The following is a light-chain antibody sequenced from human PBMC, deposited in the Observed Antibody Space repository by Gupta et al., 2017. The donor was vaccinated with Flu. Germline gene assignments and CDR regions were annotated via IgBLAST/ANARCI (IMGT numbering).Light chain of an antibody. CDR1: DLGDKY. Sequence: SYDLTQPPSVSVSPGQTASITCPGDDLGDKYANWYQQKAGRSTVLVISQNYNRPSGIPWRFSGSSSGNTATLTISGTQAMDEAEYYCQAWDRRNVVFGGGTRLTVL. V-gene: IGLV3-1*01. CDR3: QAWDRRNVV. CDR2: QNY. J-gene: IGLJ2*01.